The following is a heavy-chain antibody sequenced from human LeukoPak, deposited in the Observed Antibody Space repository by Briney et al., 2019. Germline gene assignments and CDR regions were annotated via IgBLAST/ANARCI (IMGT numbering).Heavy chain of an antibody. CDR2: ITGSGGST. V-gene: IGHV3-23*01. CDR1: RFTFDNFA. D-gene: IGHD3-10*01. J-gene: IGHJ4*02. Sequence: GGSLRLSCAPSRFTFDNFAMTWVRQAPGKGLEWVSEITGSGGSTYYADSVKGRFTISRDNSKNTLYLQMNSLRAEDTAIYYCARELFDFDYWGQGTLVTVAS. CDR3: ARELFDFDY.